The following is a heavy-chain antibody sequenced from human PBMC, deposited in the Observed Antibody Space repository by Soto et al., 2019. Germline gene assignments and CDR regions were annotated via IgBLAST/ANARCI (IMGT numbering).Heavy chain of an antibody. Sequence: PGGSLSHSCTATGFNITYNAMSWVRQATGKGLQWVSTVSGNGENRYYAESVRGGSTLSTDTSKNTMYLQMNSSRVEDTAIYCGARLPGGTAPRPASWGQGTPVTVSS. J-gene: IGHJ5*02. CDR3: ARLPGGTAPRPAS. V-gene: IGHV3-23*01. CDR2: VSGNGENR. CDR1: GFNITYNA. D-gene: IGHD6-6*01.